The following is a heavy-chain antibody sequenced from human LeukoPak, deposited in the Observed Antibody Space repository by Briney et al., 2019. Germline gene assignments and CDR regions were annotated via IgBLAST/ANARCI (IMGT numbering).Heavy chain of an antibody. D-gene: IGHD3-3*01. V-gene: IGHV1-69*01. J-gene: IGHJ3*02. CDR2: IIPIFGTA. Sequence: SVNVSCKASGGTFSIYAISLVRQAPGQGHEWMGGIIPIFGTANYAQKFQGRVTITADESTNTAYMELSSLRSEDTAVYYCERADITIFGVVISLAFDIWGQGTMVTVSS. CDR1: GGTFSIYA. CDR3: ERADITIFGVVISLAFDI.